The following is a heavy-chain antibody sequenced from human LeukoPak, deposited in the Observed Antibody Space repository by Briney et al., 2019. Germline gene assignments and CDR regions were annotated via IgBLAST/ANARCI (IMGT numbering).Heavy chain of an antibody. CDR2: ISSGGRAI. Sequence: GGSLRLSCAASGFTFSSYTMNWVRQAPGKGLEWVSSISSGGRAIYYADSVQGRSTVSRDNAKNSLYLQMNSLGAGGTAVYYCARSVIGSPWFDPWGQGTLVTVSS. V-gene: IGHV3-21*01. J-gene: IGHJ5*02. CDR1: GFTFSSYT. D-gene: IGHD2/OR15-2a*01. CDR3: ARSVIGSPWFDP.